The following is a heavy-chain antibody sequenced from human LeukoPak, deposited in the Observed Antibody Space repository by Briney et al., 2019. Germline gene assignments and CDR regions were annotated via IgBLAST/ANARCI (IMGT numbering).Heavy chain of an antibody. CDR2: INPSDGST. V-gene: IGHV1-46*01. CDR3: ARHQGAGEYPFDY. J-gene: IGHJ4*02. Sequence: ASVKVSFTASVYTFTSYYMHWGRQAPGQGLEWMGIINPSDGSTTYAQKFQGRVTMTRDSSTSTVYMELTSLRSEATAVYYCARHQGAGEYPFDYWGQGTLVTVSS. D-gene: IGHD3-16*01. CDR1: VYTFTSYY.